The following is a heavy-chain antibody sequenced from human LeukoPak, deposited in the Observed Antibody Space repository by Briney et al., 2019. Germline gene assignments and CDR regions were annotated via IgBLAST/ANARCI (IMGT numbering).Heavy chain of an antibody. CDR1: GFTFSSYA. CDR2: ISYDGSNK. J-gene: IGHJ5*02. Sequence: PGGSLRLSCAASGFTFSSYAMHWVRQAPGKGLEWEAVISYDGSNKYYADSVKGRFTISRDNSKNTLYLQMNSLRAEDTAVYYCAREEVVVAATYWFDPWGQGTLVTVSS. CDR3: AREEVVVAATYWFDP. V-gene: IGHV3-30-3*01. D-gene: IGHD2-15*01.